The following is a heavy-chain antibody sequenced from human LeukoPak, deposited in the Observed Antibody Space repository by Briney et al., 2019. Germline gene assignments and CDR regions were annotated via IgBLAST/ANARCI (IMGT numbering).Heavy chain of an antibody. D-gene: IGHD1-26*01. J-gene: IGHJ4*02. CDR1: GGSISSGGFY. CDR3: ARDPSGSHFDY. CDR2: IYYSGST. Sequence: PSQTLSLTCTVSGGSISSGGFYWTWIRQPPGKGLEWIGYIYYSGSTYYNPSLKSRVTISVDTSKNQFSLKLSSVTAADTAVYYCARDPSGSHFDYWGQGTLVTVSS. V-gene: IGHV4-30-4*08.